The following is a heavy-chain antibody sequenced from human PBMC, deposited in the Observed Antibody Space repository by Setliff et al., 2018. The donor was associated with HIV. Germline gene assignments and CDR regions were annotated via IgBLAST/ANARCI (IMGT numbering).Heavy chain of an antibody. CDR1: GYTFTGYY. CDR2: INVGKGNT. Sequence: ASVKVSCKASGYTFTGYYIHWLRQARGQGLEWMGWINVGKGNTKYSQDLQGRVTITRDKSTSTAYMELSSLRSEDTAVYYCATIPRPSYYYYYYMDVWGKGTTVTV. D-gene: IGHD6-6*01. CDR3: ATIPRPSYYYYYYMDV. J-gene: IGHJ6*03. V-gene: IGHV1-3*03.